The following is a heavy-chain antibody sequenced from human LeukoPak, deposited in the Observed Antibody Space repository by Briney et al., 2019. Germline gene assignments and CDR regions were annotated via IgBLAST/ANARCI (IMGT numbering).Heavy chain of an antibody. Sequence: GESLKISCKGSGYSFTNYRISWVRQAPGKGLEWVSHIVGSGGVTSYADSVKGRFTISRDNSKNTVYLVMNTLRAEDTATYYCAKGPYSSEYFFDFWGQGTLVTVSS. D-gene: IGHD6-19*01. CDR3: AKGPYSSEYFFDF. J-gene: IGHJ4*02. V-gene: IGHV3-23*01. CDR1: GYSFTNYR. CDR2: IVGSGGVT.